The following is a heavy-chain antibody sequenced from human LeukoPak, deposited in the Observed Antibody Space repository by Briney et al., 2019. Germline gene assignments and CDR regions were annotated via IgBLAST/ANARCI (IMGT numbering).Heavy chain of an antibody. CDR2: INPSGGST. V-gene: IGHV1-46*01. D-gene: IGHD6-13*01. CDR1: GYTFTTYY. Sequence: ASVKVSCKASGYTFTTYYMHWVRQAPGQGLEWMGVINPSGGSTNYAQKFQGRVTMTRDTSISTAYMELSRLRSDDTAVYYCARQVGAAATTQYDYWGQGTLVTVSS. J-gene: IGHJ4*02. CDR3: ARQVGAAATTQYDY.